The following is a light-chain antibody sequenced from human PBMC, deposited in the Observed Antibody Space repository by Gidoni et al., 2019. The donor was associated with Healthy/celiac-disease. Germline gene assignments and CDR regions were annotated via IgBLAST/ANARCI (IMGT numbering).Light chain of an antibody. CDR3: QQYDNLPYT. Sequence: DIQMTQSPSSLFASVGDRVTITCQASQDISNYLNWYQQKQGKAPKLLIYDASNLETGVPSRFSGSGSGTDFTFTISSLQPEDIATYYCQQYDNLPYTFGQXTKLEIK. V-gene: IGKV1-33*01. CDR1: QDISNY. CDR2: DAS. J-gene: IGKJ2*01.